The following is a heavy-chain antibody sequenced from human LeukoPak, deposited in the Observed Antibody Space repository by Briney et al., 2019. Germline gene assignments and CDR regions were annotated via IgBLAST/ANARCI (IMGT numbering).Heavy chain of an antibody. CDR1: GYTFTGYY. D-gene: IGHD2-2*01. J-gene: IGHJ1*01. CDR3: ARGVGYCSSTSCYNEYFQH. CDR2: INPNSGGT. V-gene: IGHV1-2*02. Sequence: ASVKVSCKASGYTFTGYYMHWVRQAPGQGLEWMGWINPNSGGTNYEQKFQGRVTMTRDTSISTAYMELSRLRSDDTAVYYCARGVGYCSSTSCYNEYFQHWGQGTLVTVSS.